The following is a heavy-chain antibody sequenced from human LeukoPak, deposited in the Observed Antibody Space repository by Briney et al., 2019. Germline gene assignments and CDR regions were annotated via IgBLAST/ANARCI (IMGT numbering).Heavy chain of an antibody. CDR2: ISWNSGSI. V-gene: IGHV3-9*01. CDR3: VLHIRTLPAYYDFWSGYNDAFDI. J-gene: IGHJ3*02. Sequence: QPGRSLRLSCAASGFTFYDYAMHWVRQAPGKGLEWVSGISWNSGSIGYADSVKGRFTISRDNAKNSLYLQMNSLRAEDTAVYYCVLHIRTLPAYYDFWSGYNDAFDIWGQGTMVTVSS. D-gene: IGHD3-3*01. CDR1: GFTFYDYA.